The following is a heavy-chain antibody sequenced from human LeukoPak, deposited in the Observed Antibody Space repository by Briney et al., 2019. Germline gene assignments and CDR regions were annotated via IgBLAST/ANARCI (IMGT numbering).Heavy chain of an antibody. D-gene: IGHD3-10*01. CDR3: ARVGGDYYGSGSYPYYFDY. CDR2: IFPIFVTP. Sequence: GASVKVSCKASGGTLSSYTISWVRQAPGDKLEWLGAIFPIFVTPNYAQNFQGRITSTADKSTSTAYMELSSLRSEDTAVYYCARVGGDYYGSGSYPYYFDYWGQGTLVTVSS. J-gene: IGHJ4*02. V-gene: IGHV1-69*06. CDR1: GGTLSSYT.